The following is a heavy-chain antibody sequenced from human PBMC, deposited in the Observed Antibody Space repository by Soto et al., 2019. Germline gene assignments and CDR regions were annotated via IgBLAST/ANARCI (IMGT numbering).Heavy chain of an antibody. D-gene: IGHD3-22*01. CDR2: ISAYNGNT. CDR1: GYTFTSYG. J-gene: IGHJ3*02. V-gene: IGHV1-18*04. Sequence: GASVKVSCKASGYTFTSYGISWVRQAPGQGLEWMGWISAYNGNTNYAQKLQGRVTMTTDTSTSTAYMELRSLRSDDTAVYYCARDPGYYDSSGLPPFAAFDIWGQGTTVTVSS. CDR3: ARDPGYYDSSGLPPFAAFDI.